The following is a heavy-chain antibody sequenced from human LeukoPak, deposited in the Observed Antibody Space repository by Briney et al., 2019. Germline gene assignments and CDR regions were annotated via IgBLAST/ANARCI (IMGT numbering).Heavy chain of an antibody. J-gene: IGHJ6*03. D-gene: IGHD3-10*01. V-gene: IGHV1-18*01. CDR2: ISAYTGNA. CDR3: ARGGQMIRGSMDV. Sequence: ASVKVSCKASGYMFTSFGFNWVRQAPGQGLEWMGWISAYTGNAIYAQKLQGRLTMTTDTSTSTAYMELSSLTFDDTAVYYRARGGQMIRGSMDVWGKGTTVTVSS. CDR1: GYMFTSFG.